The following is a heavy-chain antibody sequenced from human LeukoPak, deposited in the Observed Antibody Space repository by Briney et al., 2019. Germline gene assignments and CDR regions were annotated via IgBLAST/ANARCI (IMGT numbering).Heavy chain of an antibody. CDR1: GGSISSSSYY. Sequence: PSETLSLTCTVSGGSISSSSYYWGWIRQPPGKGLEWIGSIYYSGSTYYNPSLKSRVTISVDTSKNQFSLKLSSVTAADTAVYYCARGRPRSYFDYWGQGTLVTASS. V-gene: IGHV4-39*01. J-gene: IGHJ4*02. CDR2: IYYSGST. CDR3: ARGRPRSYFDY.